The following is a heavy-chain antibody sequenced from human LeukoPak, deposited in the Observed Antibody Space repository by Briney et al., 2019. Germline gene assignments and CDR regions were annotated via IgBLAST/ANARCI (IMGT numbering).Heavy chain of an antibody. D-gene: IGHD3-16*01. CDR1: GGSVGSDSYY. J-gene: IGHJ3*02. V-gene: IGHV4-61*02. Sequence: SQTLSLTCSVSGGSVGSDSYYWSWIRQPAGKGLEWIGRIYTSGSTNYNPSLKSRVTISIDTSKKQFSLMLRSVTAADTAIYYCAKGGRWSEAFDIWGQGTMVTVSS. CDR3: AKGGRWSEAFDI. CDR2: IYTSGST.